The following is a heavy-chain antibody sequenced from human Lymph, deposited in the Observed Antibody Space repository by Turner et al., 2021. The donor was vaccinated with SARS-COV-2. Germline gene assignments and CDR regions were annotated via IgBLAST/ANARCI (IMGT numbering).Heavy chain of an antibody. D-gene: IGHD1-20*01. Sequence: QVQLVHSGSEVKKPGSSVKVSCKASGGTFSSYATGWVRQAPGQGLERMGGVIPMLDLAIYARKSKGRVTITAEKYTRTAYMELGSLGSEDTAVGCCARDVTGRLGYWGQGTLVTVSS. CDR3: ARDVTGRLGY. V-gene: IGHV1-69*10. CDR2: VIPMLDLA. CDR1: GGTFSSYA. J-gene: IGHJ4*02.